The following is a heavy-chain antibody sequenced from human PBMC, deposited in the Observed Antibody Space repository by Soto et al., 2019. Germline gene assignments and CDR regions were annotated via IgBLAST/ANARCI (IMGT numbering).Heavy chain of an antibody. D-gene: IGHD6-13*01. CDR3: ARGPRLGYSSSWGQFGYNYNGMDV. J-gene: IGHJ6*02. CDR1: GGSFSGHY. CDR2: INHSGST. V-gene: IGHV4-34*01. Sequence: PSETLSLTCAVYGGSFSGHYCSFIRQPPLKWLECIVEINHSGSTNYNPSLKSRVTISVDTSKNQFSLKLSSVTAADTAVYYCARGPRLGYSSSWGQFGYNYNGMDVWGQGTTVTVSS.